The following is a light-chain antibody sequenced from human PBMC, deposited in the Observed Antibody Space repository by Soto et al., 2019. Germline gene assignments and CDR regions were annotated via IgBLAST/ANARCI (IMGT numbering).Light chain of an antibody. J-gene: IGLJ3*02. V-gene: IGLV1-40*01. CDR2: GNS. CDR1: SSNIGAGYD. CDR3: QSYDSSLSGSV. Sequence: QSVLTQPPSVSGAPGQRVTISCTGSSSNIGAGYDVHWYQQLPVTAPKLLIYGNSNRPSGVPDRFSGSKSGTSASLAITGLQAEDEADYYCQSYDSSLSGSVFSGGTKLTVL.